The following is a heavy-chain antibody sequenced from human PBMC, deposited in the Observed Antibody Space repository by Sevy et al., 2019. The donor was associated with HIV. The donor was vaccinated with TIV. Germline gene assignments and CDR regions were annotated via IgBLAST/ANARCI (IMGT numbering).Heavy chain of an antibody. CDR2: IWSDGAYQ. Sequence: GGSLRLSCAASGFAFRTFWMSWVRQAPGKGLEWVAIIWSDGAYQYHGDSVKGRFTISRDNSKKTLYLQMNNVRVEDTAVYYCARGGYYYDNAAYYALDSWGQGTLVTVSS. D-gene: IGHD3-22*01. V-gene: IGHV3-33*04. CDR1: GFAFRTFW. J-gene: IGHJ4*02. CDR3: ARGGYYYDNAAYYALDS.